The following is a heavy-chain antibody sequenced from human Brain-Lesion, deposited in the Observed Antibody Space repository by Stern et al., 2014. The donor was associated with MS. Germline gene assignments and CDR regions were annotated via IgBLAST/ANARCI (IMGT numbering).Heavy chain of an antibody. V-gene: IGHV4-61*02. CDR3: ARGRVVPGFQYYATDV. CDR2: IFNSGST. Sequence: VQLVESGPGLVKPSQTLSLSCTVSGGSISSGGYYWSWIRQPAGKGLEWIGRIFNSGSTRYNPSLQSRVTISIDTSKNHFSLRLNSMTAADTAVYYCARGRVVPGFQYYATDVWGQGTTVIVSS. J-gene: IGHJ6*02. D-gene: IGHD2-2*01. CDR1: GGSISSGGYY.